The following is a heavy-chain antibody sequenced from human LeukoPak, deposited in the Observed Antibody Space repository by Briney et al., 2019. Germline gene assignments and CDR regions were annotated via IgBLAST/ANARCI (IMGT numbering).Heavy chain of an antibody. J-gene: IGHJ2*01. V-gene: IGHV3-53*01. CDR1: GIIFGSYW. Sequence: GGSLRLSCGASGIIFGSYWMSWVRQAPGKGLEWVSILYSGSSTYYTDSVKGRFTVSRDDSKNTLYLHMNSLGVEDTAVYYCARVGDHYHWYLDVWGRGTLVTVSS. CDR2: LYSGSST. D-gene: IGHD3-10*01. CDR3: ARVGDHYHWYLDV.